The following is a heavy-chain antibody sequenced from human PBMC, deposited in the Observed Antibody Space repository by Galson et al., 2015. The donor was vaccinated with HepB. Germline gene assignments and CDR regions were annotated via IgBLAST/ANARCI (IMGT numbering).Heavy chain of an antibody. CDR3: ARVSVGEGYFDY. D-gene: IGHD3-10*01. CDR1: GGTFSSYA. CDR2: IIPIFGTA. Sequence: SVKVSCKASGGTFSSYAISWVRQAPGQGLEWMGGIIPIFGTANYAQKFQGRVTITADESTSTAYMELSSLRSEDTAVYYCARVSVGEGYFDYWGLGTLVTVSS. J-gene: IGHJ4*02. V-gene: IGHV1-69*13.